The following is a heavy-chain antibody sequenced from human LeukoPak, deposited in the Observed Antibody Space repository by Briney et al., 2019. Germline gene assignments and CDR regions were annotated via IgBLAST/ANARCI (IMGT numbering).Heavy chain of an antibody. V-gene: IGHV2-70*11. CDR2: NDWDDDK. CDR3: ARCGRSLSLDY. J-gene: IGHJ4*02. CDR1: GFSLSTSGMC. D-gene: IGHD1-26*01. Sequence: SGPTLFNPTQTLTLTCTFFGFSLSTSGMCVSWIRQPTGKALEWLARNDWDDDKYYSTSLKTRLTITKDTSKSQVVLTMTNMDPVDTATYYCARCGRSLSLDYWGQGTLVTVSS.